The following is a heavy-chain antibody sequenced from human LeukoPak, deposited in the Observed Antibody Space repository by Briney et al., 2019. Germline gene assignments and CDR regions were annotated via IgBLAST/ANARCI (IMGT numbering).Heavy chain of an antibody. Sequence: PSETLSLTCAVSGYSISSGYYWGWIRQPPGKGLEWIGSIYRSGSTYYNPSLKSRVTISVDTSKNQFSLKLSSVTAADTAVYYCARGRDYSSSWYYFDYWGQGTLVTVSS. CDR2: IYRSGST. CDR3: ARGRDYSSSWYYFDY. V-gene: IGHV4-38-2*01. D-gene: IGHD6-13*01. J-gene: IGHJ4*02. CDR1: GYSISSGYY.